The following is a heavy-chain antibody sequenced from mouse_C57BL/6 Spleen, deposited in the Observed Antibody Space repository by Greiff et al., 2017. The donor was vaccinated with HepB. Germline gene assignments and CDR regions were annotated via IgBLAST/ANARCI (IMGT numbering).Heavy chain of an antibody. CDR3: TGVYYYGSSSFEY. CDR2: IYPGNSDT. D-gene: IGHD1-1*01. Sequence: VQLQQSGTVLARPGASVKMSCKTSGYTFTSYWMHWVKQRPGQGLEWIGAIYPGNSDTSYNQKFKGKAKLTAVTSASTAYMELSSLTNEDSAVYDCTGVYYYGSSSFEYWGQGTTLTVSS. J-gene: IGHJ2*01. V-gene: IGHV1-5*01. CDR1: GYTFTSYW.